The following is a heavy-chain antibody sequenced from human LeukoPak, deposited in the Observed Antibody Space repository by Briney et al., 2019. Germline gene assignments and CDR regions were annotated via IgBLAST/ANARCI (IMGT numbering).Heavy chain of an antibody. CDR3: ARTYYDTTGPPGY. D-gene: IGHD3-22*01. CDR1: GFTFRSYW. CDR2: LNIDGSST. V-gene: IGHV3-74*01. Sequence: GGSLRLSYAASGFTFRSYWMHWVRQAPGKGLVWVSRLNIDGSSTSYADSVKGRFTISRDNAKDTLYLRMNSLRVEDTAVYYCARTYYDTTGPPGYWGQGTLVTVSS. J-gene: IGHJ4*02.